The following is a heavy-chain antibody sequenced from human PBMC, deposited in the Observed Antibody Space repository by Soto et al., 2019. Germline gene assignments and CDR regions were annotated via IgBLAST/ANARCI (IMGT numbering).Heavy chain of an antibody. CDR1: GFTFSSYA. CDR2: ISYDGSNK. J-gene: IGHJ6*02. V-gene: IGHV3-30-3*01. CDR3: ARDLRYNWNYSTNYYYYYGMDV. Sequence: PGGSLRLSCAASGFTFSSYAMHWVRQAPGKGLEWVAVISYDGSNKYYADSVKGRFTISRDNSKNTLYLQMNSLRAEDTAVYYCARDLRYNWNYSTNYYYYYGMDVWGQGTTVTVSS. D-gene: IGHD1-7*01.